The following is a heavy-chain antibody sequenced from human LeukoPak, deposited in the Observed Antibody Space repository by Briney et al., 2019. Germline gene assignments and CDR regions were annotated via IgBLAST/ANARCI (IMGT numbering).Heavy chain of an antibody. J-gene: IGHJ6*02. CDR2: IWYDGSNK. V-gene: IGHV3-33*01. D-gene: IGHD1-1*01. Sequence: QTGGSLRLSCAASGFTFSSYGMHWVRQAPGKGLEGVAVIWYDGSNKYYADSVKGRFTISRDNSKNTLYLQMNSLRAEDTAVYYCARDLLEPDYYYGMDVWGQGTTVTVSS. CDR1: GFTFSSYG. CDR3: ARDLLEPDYYYGMDV.